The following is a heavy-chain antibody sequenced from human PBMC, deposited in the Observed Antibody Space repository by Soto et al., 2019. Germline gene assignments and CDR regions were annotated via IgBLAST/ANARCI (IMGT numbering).Heavy chain of an antibody. D-gene: IGHD6-6*01. V-gene: IGHV1-8*01. Sequence: QVQLVQSGAEVKKPGASVKVSCKASGYTFTSYDINWVRQATGQGLEWMGWMNPNSGNTGYAQKFQGRVTMTRNTSISTAYLELSCLRSEDTAVYYCARGLKRKRIAAFVSAGNDGMDVWGQGTTVTVSS. J-gene: IGHJ6*02. CDR1: GYTFTSYD. CDR2: MNPNSGNT. CDR3: ARGLKRKRIAAFVSAGNDGMDV.